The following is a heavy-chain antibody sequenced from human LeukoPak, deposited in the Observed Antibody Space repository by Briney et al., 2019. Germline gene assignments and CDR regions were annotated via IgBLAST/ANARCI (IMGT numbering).Heavy chain of an antibody. CDR3: TTDPGSCDIFTGYFKGGYFDH. D-gene: IGHD3-9*01. CDR2: IKTKIDGGAT. J-gene: IGHJ4*02. Sequence: GGSLRLSCATSGFTFSNTWMNWVRQAPGKGLEWVGRIKTKIDGGATDYAAPVKGRFTISRDDSKNTLYLQTSSLKTEDTAVYYCTTDPGSCDIFTGYFKGGYFDHWGQGTLVTVSS. CDR1: GFTFSNTW. V-gene: IGHV3-15*07.